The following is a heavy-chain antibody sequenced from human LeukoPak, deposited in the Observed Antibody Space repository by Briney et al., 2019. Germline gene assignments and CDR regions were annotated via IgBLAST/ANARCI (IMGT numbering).Heavy chain of an antibody. CDR3: ARAYCSSTTCYTNYYYYMDV. J-gene: IGHJ6*03. CDR1: GYRFTSYW. Sequence: GESLEISCKGSGYRFTSYWIGWVRQMPGKGLEWMGIIYPGDSNTRYSPSFQGQVTISADKSISTAYLQWSSLKASDTAMYYCARAYCSSTTCYTNYYYYMDVWGKGTTVTVSS. CDR2: IYPGDSNT. V-gene: IGHV5-51*01. D-gene: IGHD2-2*02.